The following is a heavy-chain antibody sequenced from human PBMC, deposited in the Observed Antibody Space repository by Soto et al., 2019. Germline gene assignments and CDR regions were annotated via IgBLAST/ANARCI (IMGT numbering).Heavy chain of an antibody. V-gene: IGHV3-21*01. CDR3: AREVVVFGVIIPTPMDV. CDR2: ISSSSSYI. D-gene: IGHD3-22*01. CDR1: GFTFSSYS. J-gene: IGHJ6*02. Sequence: GGSLRLSCAASGFTFSSYSMNWVRQAPGKGLEWVSSISSSSSYIYYADSVKGRFTISRDNAKNLLYLQMNSLRAEDTAVYYCAREVVVFGVIIPTPMDVWGQGTTVTVSS.